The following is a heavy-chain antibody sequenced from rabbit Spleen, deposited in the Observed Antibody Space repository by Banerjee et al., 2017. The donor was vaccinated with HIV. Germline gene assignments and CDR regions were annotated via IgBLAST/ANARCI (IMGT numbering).Heavy chain of an antibody. D-gene: IGHD8-1*01. V-gene: IGHV1S45*01. CDR1: GFSFSSSYD. CDR2: IYTGNGKT. CDR3: ARDAGSSFSSYGMDL. Sequence: QEQLVESGGGLVKPGASLTLTCTVSGFSFSSSYDMCWVRQAPGKGLEWIGCIYTGNGKTYYASWAKGRFTISRSSSTTVTLQMTSLTAADTATYFCARDAGSSFSSYGMDLWGQGTLVTVS. J-gene: IGHJ6*01.